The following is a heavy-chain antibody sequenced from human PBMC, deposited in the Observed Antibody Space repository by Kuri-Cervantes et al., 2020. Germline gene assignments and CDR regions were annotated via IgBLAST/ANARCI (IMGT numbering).Heavy chain of an antibody. D-gene: IGHD3-3*01. V-gene: IGHV3-23*01. CDR3: ARVKGYYDFWSGHPGWFDP. CDR1: GFTFSSYA. CDR2: ISGSGGST. J-gene: IGHJ5*02. Sequence: GESLKISCAASGFTFSSYAMSWVRQAPGKGLEWVSAISGSGGSTYYADSVKGRFTISRDNSKNTLYLQMNSLRAEDTAVYYCARVKGYYDFWSGHPGWFDPWGQGTLVTVSS.